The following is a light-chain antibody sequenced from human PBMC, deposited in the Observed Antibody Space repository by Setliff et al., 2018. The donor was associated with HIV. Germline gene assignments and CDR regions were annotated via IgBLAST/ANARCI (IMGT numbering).Light chain of an antibody. Sequence: SALTQPASVSGSPGQSITISCTGTSSDVGGYKYVSWYQQHPGKAPKLIIYEVNNRPSGVSNRFSGSKSGNTASLIISGLQAEDEADYYCTSYTSSDTYVFGTGTKVTVL. J-gene: IGLJ1*01. V-gene: IGLV2-14*01. CDR3: TSYTSSDTYV. CDR2: EVN. CDR1: SSDVGGYKY.